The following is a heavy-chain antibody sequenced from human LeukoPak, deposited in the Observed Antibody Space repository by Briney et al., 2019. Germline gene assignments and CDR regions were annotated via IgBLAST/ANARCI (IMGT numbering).Heavy chain of an antibody. CDR3: AREGSGWSTVFDY. CDR2: IYYSGST. CDR1: GGSISSGGYY. J-gene: IGHJ4*02. Sequence: SETLSLTCTVSGGSISSGGYYWSWIRQHPGKGLEWIGYIYYSGSTYYNPSLKSRVTISVDTSKNQFSLKLSSVTAADTAVYYCAREGSGWSTVFDYWGQGTLVTVSS. D-gene: IGHD6-19*01. V-gene: IGHV4-31*03.